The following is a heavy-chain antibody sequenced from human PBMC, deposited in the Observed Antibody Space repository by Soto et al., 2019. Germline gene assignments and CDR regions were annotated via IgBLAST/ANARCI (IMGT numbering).Heavy chain of an antibody. D-gene: IGHD2-2*01. CDR3: AREGHCSSTGCPGDY. CDR1: GGSFSGYY. V-gene: IGHV4-34*01. J-gene: IGHJ4*02. Sequence: QVQLQQWGAGLLKPSETLSLTCAVYGGSFSGYYWSWIRQPPGKGLEWIGEINDSGSTNYNPSLKSRVTISVDTSKNQFSLNLSSVTAADTAVYYCAREGHCSSTGCPGDYWGQGTLVTVSS. CDR2: INDSGST.